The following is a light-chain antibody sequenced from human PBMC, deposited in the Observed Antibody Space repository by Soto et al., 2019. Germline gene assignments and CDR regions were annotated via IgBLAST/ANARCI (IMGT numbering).Light chain of an antibody. V-gene: IGKV3-15*01. Sequence: EKVTTQSPATLSVSPGERATLSCRASQSVSRNLAWYQQKPGQAPRLLIYAASTRATGIPARFSGSGSGTEFTLTVSSLQSEDFAVYYCQKYNNWPYTFGQGTKLEIK. CDR3: QKYNNWPYT. J-gene: IGKJ2*01. CDR1: QSVSRN. CDR2: AAS.